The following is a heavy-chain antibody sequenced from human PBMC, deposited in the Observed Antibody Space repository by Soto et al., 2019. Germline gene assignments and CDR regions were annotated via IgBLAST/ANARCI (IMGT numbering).Heavy chain of an antibody. CDR1: GFTFSSYA. D-gene: IGHD3-10*01. J-gene: IGHJ4*01. CDR2: ISGSGGGT. Sequence: EVQLLESGGGLVQPGGSLRLSCAASGFTFSSYAMNWVRQAPGKGLEWVSAISGSGGGTFYADSVKGRFTISRDNSKNALYLQVNSLRAADTAVYYCAKEGRLLWEGRVGDDWGHGTLVTVSS. V-gene: IGHV3-23*01. CDR3: AKEGRLLWEGRVGDD.